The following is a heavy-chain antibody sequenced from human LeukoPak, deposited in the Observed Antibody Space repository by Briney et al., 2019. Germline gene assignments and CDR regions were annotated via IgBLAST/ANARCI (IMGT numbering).Heavy chain of an antibody. CDR3: AKDLSGDGYYYYGMDV. CDR2: ISWNSGSI. CDR1: GFTFDDYA. D-gene: IGHD2/OR15-2a*01. J-gene: IGHJ6*02. Sequence: GGSLRLSCAASGFTFDDYAMHWVRQGPGKGLEWVSGISWNSGSIGYADSVKGRFTISRDNAKNSLYLQMNSLRAEDTALYYCAKDLSGDGYYYYGMDVWGQGTTVTVSS. V-gene: IGHV3-9*01.